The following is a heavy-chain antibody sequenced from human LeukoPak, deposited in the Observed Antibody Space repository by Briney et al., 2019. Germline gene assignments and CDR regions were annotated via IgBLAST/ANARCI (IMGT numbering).Heavy chain of an antibody. J-gene: IGHJ5*02. D-gene: IGHD6-13*01. Sequence: SETLSLTCTVSGGSISSYYWSWIRQPPGKGLEWIGYIYYSGSTNYNPSLKSRVTISVDTSKNQFSLKLSSVTAADTAVYYCAREGSSSWYSDWFDPWGQGTLVTVSS. CDR1: GGSISSYY. V-gene: IGHV4-59*12. CDR3: AREGSSSWYSDWFDP. CDR2: IYYSGST.